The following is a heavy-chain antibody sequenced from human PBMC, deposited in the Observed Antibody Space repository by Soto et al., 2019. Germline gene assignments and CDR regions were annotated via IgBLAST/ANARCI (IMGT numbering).Heavy chain of an antibody. J-gene: IGHJ5*02. CDR2: INPNSGGT. V-gene: IGHV1-2*02. CDR3: ARAVGNNWFDP. Sequence: SVEVSCKYSGYPFTGNYMHWVRQAPGQGLEWMGWINPNSGGTNYAQKFQGRVTMTRDTSISTAYMELSRLRSDDTAVYYCARAVGNNWFDPWGQGNLVTVSS. CDR1: GYPFTGNY.